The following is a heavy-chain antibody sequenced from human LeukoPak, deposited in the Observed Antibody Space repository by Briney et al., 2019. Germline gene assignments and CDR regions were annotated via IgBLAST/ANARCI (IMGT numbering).Heavy chain of an antibody. J-gene: IGHJ4*02. CDR3: ARDWETTVTTFGY. CDR2: IYSDGST. V-gene: IGHV3-53*01. Sequence: GGSLRLSCAASGFTVSSNYMSWVRQAPGKGLEWVSEIYSDGSTYYAASVRGRFSISRDNSKNTVYLQMNSLRAEDTAVYYCARDWETTVTTFGYWGQGTLVTVSS. CDR1: GFTVSSNY. D-gene: IGHD4-17*01.